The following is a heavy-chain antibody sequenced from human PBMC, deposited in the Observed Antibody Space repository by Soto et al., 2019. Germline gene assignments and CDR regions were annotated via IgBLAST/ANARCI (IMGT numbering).Heavy chain of an antibody. J-gene: IGHJ4*02. V-gene: IGHV3-48*02. CDR3: ARAGHSDGYNDY. Sequence: PGGSLRLSCAASGFTFSNYSMNWVRQAPGKGLEWVSYISDSSTPIYYADSVKGRFTISRDNAKNSLYLQMNSLRDEDTAVYYCARAGHSDGYNDYWGQGTLVTVSS. CDR2: ISDSSTPI. D-gene: IGHD5-18*01. CDR1: GFTFSNYS.